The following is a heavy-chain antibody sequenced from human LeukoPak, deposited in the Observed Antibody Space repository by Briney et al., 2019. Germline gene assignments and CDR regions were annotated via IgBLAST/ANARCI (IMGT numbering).Heavy chain of an antibody. D-gene: IGHD3-16*01. Sequence: SGGSLRLSCAASGFTFSSYGMHWVRQAPGKGLEWVALIRYDGSNKYYADSVKGRFTISRDNSKNTLYLQMNSLRAEDTAVYYCARTTRLILDYYMDVWGKGTTVTVSS. CDR3: ARTTRLILDYYMDV. J-gene: IGHJ6*03. CDR1: GFTFSSYG. V-gene: IGHV3-33*01. CDR2: IRYDGSNK.